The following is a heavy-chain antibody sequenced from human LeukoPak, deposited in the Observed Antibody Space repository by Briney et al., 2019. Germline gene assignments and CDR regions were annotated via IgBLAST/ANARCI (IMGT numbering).Heavy chain of an antibody. CDR3: ARHLDYYGSGSYEY. D-gene: IGHD3-10*01. CDR1: GGSISSYH. CDR2: ISYSGST. J-gene: IGHJ4*02. V-gene: IGHV4-59*08. Sequence: SETLSLTCTVSGGSISSYHWSWIRQPPGKGLEWIGYISYSGSTNYNPSPKSRVTISVHTSKNQFSLQLSSVTAADTAVYYCARHLDYYGSGSYEYWGQGTLVTVSS.